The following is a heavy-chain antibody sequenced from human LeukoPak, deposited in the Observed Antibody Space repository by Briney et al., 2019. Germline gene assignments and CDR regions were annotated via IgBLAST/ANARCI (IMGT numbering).Heavy chain of an antibody. V-gene: IGHV3-30-3*01. Sequence: GGSLRLSCAVSGFTFSSNAMHWVRQAPGKGLEWVAVISYDGSNKYYADSVKGRFTISRVNSKNTLYLQMSSLRAEDTAVYYCATDAGSSGGFDYWGQGTLVTVSS. J-gene: IGHJ4*02. CDR3: ATDAGSSGGFDY. D-gene: IGHD6-19*01. CDR1: GFTFSSNA. CDR2: ISYDGSNK.